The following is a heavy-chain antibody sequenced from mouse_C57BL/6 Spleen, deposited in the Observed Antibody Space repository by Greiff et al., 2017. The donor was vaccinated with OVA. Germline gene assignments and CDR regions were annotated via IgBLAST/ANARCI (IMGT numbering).Heavy chain of an antibody. CDR2: IHPNSGST. D-gene: IGHD2-5*01. V-gene: IGHV1-64*01. J-gene: IGHJ3*01. CDR1: GYTFTSYW. CDR3: AREAYYSNGFAY. Sequence: QVHVKQPGAELVKPGASVKLSCKASGYTFTSYWMHWVKQRPGQGLEWIGMIHPNSGSTNYNEKFKSKATLTVDKSSSTAYMQLSSLTSEDSAVYYCAREAYYSNGFAYWGQGTLVTVSA.